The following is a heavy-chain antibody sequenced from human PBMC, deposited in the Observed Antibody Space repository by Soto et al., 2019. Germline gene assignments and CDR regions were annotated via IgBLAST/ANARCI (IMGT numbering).Heavy chain of an antibody. CDR3: AGGSEDRTTNLDY. CDR2: ISSTTNYI. J-gene: IGHJ4*03. CDR1: GFTFTRYS. Sequence: PEGSLRLSCAASGFTFTRYSMNWVRQTPGKWLEWVSSISSTTNYIYYADSMTCRFTVSRDNAKNSVYLDMNSLSAENTALYLCAGGSEDRTTNLDYWGQGSLVTISS. V-gene: IGHV3-21*01.